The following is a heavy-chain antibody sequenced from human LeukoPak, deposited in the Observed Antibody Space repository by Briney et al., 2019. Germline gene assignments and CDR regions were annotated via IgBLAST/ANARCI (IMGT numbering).Heavy chain of an antibody. D-gene: IGHD3-16*02. CDR2: LSAYNGNT. J-gene: IGHJ3*02. CDR3: TREGVYSPDPSSYHRDAFDI. V-gene: IGHV1-18*01. Sequence: GASVKVSCKASGYTFTSYGISWVRQAPGQGLEWMGWLSAYNGNTNYAQKLQGRVTITADKSTNTAHMELSSLRSEDTAVYYCTREGVYSPDPSSYHRDAFDIWGQGTVVTVSS. CDR1: GYTFTSYG.